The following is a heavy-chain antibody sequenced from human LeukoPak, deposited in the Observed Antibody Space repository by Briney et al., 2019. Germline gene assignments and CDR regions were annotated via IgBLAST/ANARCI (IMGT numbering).Heavy chain of an antibody. D-gene: IGHD3-3*01. Sequence: GGSLRLSCAASGFTFSSHDMNWVRQAPGKGLEWVSSITTATSSYIYYADSVKGRFTIPRDDAKNSLYLQMDSLRAEDTAVYYCARDQKLRFLEWLPAPFHAWGQEPWSPSPQ. CDR3: ARDQKLRFLEWLPAPFHA. J-gene: IGHJ5*01. CDR2: ITTATSSYI. V-gene: IGHV3-21*01. CDR1: GFTFSSHD.